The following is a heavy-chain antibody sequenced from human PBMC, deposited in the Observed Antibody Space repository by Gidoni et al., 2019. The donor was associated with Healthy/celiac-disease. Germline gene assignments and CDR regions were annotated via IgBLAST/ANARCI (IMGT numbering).Heavy chain of an antibody. V-gene: IGHV3-9*01. CDR1: GFTFDDYA. CDR3: AKDKVAGTGVENYYGMDV. Sequence: EVQLVESGGGLVQPGRSLRLSCAASGFTFDDYAMHWVRQAPGKCLEWVSGISWNSGSIGYADSVKGRFTISRDNAKNSLYLQMNSLRAEDTALYYCAKDKVAGTGVENYYGMDVWGQGTTVTVSS. CDR2: ISWNSGSI. D-gene: IGHD6-19*01. J-gene: IGHJ6*02.